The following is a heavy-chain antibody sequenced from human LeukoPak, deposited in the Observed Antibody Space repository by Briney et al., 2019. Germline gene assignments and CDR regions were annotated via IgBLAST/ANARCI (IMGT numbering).Heavy chain of an antibody. CDR1: VFTFSSYS. J-gene: IGHJ3*02. Sequence: PAGSLRLSCAASVFTFSSYSMNWVRQAPGKGLEWVSSISSSSSYIYYADSVKGRFTISRDNAKNSLYLQMNSLRAEDTAVYCCARGSNLDAFDIWGQGTMVTVSS. CDR2: ISSSSSYI. V-gene: IGHV3-21*01. CDR3: ARGSNLDAFDI.